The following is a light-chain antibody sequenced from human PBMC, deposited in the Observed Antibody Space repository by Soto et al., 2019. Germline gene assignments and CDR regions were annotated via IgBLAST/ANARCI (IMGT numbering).Light chain of an antibody. CDR2: EVS. Sequence: QSVLTHSASVSGSPRQSITSSCTGTSSDVGTYNLVSWYQQHPGKAPKLMIYEVSKRPSGVSNRFSGSKSGNTASLTISGLQAEDEADYYCCSYAGSSTYVFGTGTKVTV. J-gene: IGLJ1*01. V-gene: IGLV2-23*02. CDR1: SSDVGTYNL. CDR3: CSYAGSSTYV.